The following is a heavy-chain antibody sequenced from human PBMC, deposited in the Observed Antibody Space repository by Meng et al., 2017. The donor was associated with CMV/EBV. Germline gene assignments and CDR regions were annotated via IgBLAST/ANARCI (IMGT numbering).Heavy chain of an antibody. J-gene: IGHJ3*02. CDR1: GYTFTSYG. CDR2: ISAYNGNT. Sequence: ASVKVSCKASGYTFTSYGISWVRQAPGQGLEWMGWISAYNGNTNYAQKLQGRVTMTTDTSTSTAYMELSSLTSEDTAVYYCARDIRYPGTDDAFDIWGQGTMVTVSS. CDR3: ARDIRYPGTDDAFDI. D-gene: IGHD3-9*01. V-gene: IGHV1-18*01.